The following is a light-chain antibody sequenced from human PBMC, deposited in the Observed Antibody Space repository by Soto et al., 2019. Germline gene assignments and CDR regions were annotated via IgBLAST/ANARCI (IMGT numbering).Light chain of an antibody. V-gene: IGKV1-8*01. CDR3: QQSDSTPLT. J-gene: IGKJ4*01. Sequence: AIRKTKSPSSLSVSTGDRVTITCRAGQGISSYLAWYQQKPGKAPKLLIYAASTLQSGVPSRFSGSGSGTDFTLSISCLQSEDFVAYYCQQSDSTPLTFGQGTKVDIK. CDR1: QGISSY. CDR2: AAS.